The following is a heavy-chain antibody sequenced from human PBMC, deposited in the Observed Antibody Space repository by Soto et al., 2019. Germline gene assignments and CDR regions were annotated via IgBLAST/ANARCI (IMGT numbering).Heavy chain of an antibody. J-gene: IGHJ3*02. CDR2: ISGSGGST. Sequence: SLRLSCAASGFTFSSYAMSWVRQAPGKGLEWVSAISGSGGSTYYADSVKGRFTISRDNSKNTLYLQMNSLRAEDTAVYYCAKETGTGYYYDSSGSGFDIWGQGTMVTVS. CDR1: GFTFSSYA. V-gene: IGHV3-23*01. D-gene: IGHD3-22*01. CDR3: AKETGTGYYYDSSGSGFDI.